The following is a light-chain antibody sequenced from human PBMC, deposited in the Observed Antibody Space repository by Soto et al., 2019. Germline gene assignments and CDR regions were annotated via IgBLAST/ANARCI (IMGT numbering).Light chain of an antibody. CDR1: QSISSY. Sequence: CTASQSISSYLAWYQQKPGQSPRLLIYGASTRAAETPARFSGSGSETEFTLTVCGLHTADFAVYQCQQYNTRPLTVGGGTKVDI. J-gene: IGKJ4*01. CDR2: GAS. V-gene: IGKV3-15*01. CDR3: QQYNTRPLT.